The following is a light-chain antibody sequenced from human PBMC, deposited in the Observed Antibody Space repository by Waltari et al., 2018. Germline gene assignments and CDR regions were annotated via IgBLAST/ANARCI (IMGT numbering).Light chain of an antibody. J-gene: IGLJ3*02. CDR1: RAINVPTYR. CDR3: LTWHSSAWV. CDR2: YKSDSDN. Sequence: QAVLTQPSFLSASPGASASPTCTLHRAINVPTYRKHWYQQKPGSPPQYLLRYKSDSDNQRGSGVPSRFSGSKDASANAGILLISGLQSEVEADYYCLTWHSSAWVFGGGTKLTVL. V-gene: IGLV5-45*03.